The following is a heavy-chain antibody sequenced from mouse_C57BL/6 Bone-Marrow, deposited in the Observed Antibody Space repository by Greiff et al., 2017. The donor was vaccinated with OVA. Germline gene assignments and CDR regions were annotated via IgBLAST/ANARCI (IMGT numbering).Heavy chain of an antibody. V-gene: IGHV1-74*01. J-gene: IGHJ1*03. CDR1: GYTFTSYW. CDR3: AIHYYGSSYVWYFDV. Sequence: VQLQQPGAELVKPGASVKVSCKASGYTFTSYWMHWVKQRPGQGLEWIGRIHPSDSDTNYNQKFKGKATLTVDKSSSTAYMQLSSLTSEDSAVYYCAIHYYGSSYVWYFDVWGTGTTVTVSS. CDR2: IHPSDSDT. D-gene: IGHD1-1*01.